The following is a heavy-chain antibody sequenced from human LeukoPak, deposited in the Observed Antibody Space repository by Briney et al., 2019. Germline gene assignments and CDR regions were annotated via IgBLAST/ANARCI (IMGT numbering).Heavy chain of an antibody. CDR2: MNPNSGNT. D-gene: IGHD5-24*01. V-gene: IGHV1-8*01. Sequence: ASVKVSCKASGYTFTSYDINWVRQATGQGLEWMGWMNPNSGNTGYAQKFQGRVTMTRNTSISTAYLQWSSLKASDTAMYYCARRIDGAALDYWGQGTLVTVSS. CDR3: ARRIDGAALDY. J-gene: IGHJ4*02. CDR1: GYTFTSYD.